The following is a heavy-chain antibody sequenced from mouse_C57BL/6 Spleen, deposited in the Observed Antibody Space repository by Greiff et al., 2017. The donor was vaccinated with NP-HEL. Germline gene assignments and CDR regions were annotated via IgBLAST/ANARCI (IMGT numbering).Heavy chain of an antibody. CDR1: GYAFSSSW. Sequence: VKLMESGPELVKPGASVKISCKASGYAFSSSWMNWVKQRPGKGLEWIGRIYPGDGDTNYNGKFKGKATLTADKSSSTAYMQLSSLTSEDSAVYFCARTIYDGYPLFDYWGQGTTLTFSS. V-gene: IGHV1-82*01. CDR2: IYPGDGDT. J-gene: IGHJ2*01. D-gene: IGHD2-3*01. CDR3: ARTIYDGYPLFDY.